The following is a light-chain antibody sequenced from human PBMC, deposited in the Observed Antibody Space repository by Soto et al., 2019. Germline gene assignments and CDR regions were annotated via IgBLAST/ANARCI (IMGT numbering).Light chain of an antibody. V-gene: IGLV8-61*01. J-gene: IGLJ3*02. Sequence: QTVVTQEPPFSVSPGGTVTLTCGLSSGSVSTSNYPSWYQQTPGQAPRTLIYNTNTRSSGVPDRFSGSILGNKAALTITGAQADDESDYYCALYVGSGIWVFGGGTKLTVL. CDR2: NTN. CDR3: ALYVGSGIWV. CDR1: SGSVSTSNY.